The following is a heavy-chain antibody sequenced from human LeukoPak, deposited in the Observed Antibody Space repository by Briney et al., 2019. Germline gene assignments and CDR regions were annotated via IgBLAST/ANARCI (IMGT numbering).Heavy chain of an antibody. CDR2: ISGDGRST. J-gene: IGHJ4*02. V-gene: IGHV3-74*01. Sequence: GASLRLSCVASGFTFSNYWIHWVRQAPGKGLVWVSRISGDGRSTDYADSVKGRFTISRDNAKNTLYLQMNSLRAEDTAVYYCVRGGVDYWGQGTLVTVSS. CDR3: VRGGVDY. D-gene: IGHD3-16*01. CDR1: GFTFSNYW.